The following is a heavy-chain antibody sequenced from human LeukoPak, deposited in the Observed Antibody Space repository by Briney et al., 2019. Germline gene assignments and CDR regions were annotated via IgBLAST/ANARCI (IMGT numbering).Heavy chain of an antibody. V-gene: IGHV4-39*01. J-gene: IGHJ4*02. Sequence: SETLSLTCTVSGDSISSTSYFWGWIRQPPGKGLEWIGTIYYSGTTYYNPSLKSRVTISVDTSKNQFSLKLSSVSASDTAVYYCARHPNAGQTFDYWGQGTLVTVSS. CDR2: IYYSGTT. CDR3: ARHPNAGQTFDY. CDR1: GDSISSTSYF. D-gene: IGHD2-2*01.